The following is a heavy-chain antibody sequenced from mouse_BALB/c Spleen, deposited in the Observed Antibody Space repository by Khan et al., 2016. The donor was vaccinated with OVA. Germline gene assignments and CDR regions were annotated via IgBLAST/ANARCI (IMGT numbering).Heavy chain of an antibody. D-gene: IGHD1-1*01. CDR2: IYPFNDDT. V-gene: IGHV1S136*01. J-gene: IGHJ3*01. CDR3: ASSGTYYVSFAY. CDR1: GYTFTSYV. Sequence: VHVKQSGPELVKPGASVKMSCKASGYTFTSYVMHWVKQKPGLGLEWIGYIYPFNDDTKYNEKFKGKATLTSDKSSSTAYMELHSLTSDDSAVYDCASSGTYYVSFAYWGQGTLVTVSA.